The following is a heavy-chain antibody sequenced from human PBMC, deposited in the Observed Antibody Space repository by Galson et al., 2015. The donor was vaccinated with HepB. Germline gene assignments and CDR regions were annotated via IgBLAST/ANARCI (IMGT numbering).Heavy chain of an antibody. Sequence: TLSLTCAVSGGSINSGGYSWSWIRQPPGKGLEWIGYIYHRGSTYYTPSLKSRVTISVDRSKNQFSLKLTSVTAADTAVYYCARGGPDYGSSFDYRGQGTLVTVSS. J-gene: IGHJ4*02. CDR3: ARGGPDYGSSFDY. D-gene: IGHD4-17*01. CDR1: GGSINSGGYS. CDR2: IYHRGST. V-gene: IGHV4-30-2*01.